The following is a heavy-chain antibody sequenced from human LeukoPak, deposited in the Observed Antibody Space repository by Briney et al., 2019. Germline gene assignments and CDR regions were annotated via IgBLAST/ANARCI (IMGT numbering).Heavy chain of an antibody. CDR2: IYSGGST. Sequence: GGSLRLSCAASGFTVSSNYMSWVRQAPGKGLEWVSVIYSGGSTYYADSVKGRFTISRDNSKNTLYLQMNSLRAEDTAVYYCARDLCSSTSCYVDYWGQGTLVTVSS. CDR1: GFTVSSNY. J-gene: IGHJ4*02. CDR3: ARDLCSSTSCYVDY. D-gene: IGHD2-2*01. V-gene: IGHV3-53*01.